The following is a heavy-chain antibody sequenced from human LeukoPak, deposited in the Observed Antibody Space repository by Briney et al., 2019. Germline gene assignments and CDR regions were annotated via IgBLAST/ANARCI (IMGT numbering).Heavy chain of an antibody. J-gene: IGHJ4*02. D-gene: IGHD1-1*01. V-gene: IGHV3-21*04. CDR3: ATDLDAY. CDR2: IDYSSNYI. Sequence: GGSLRLSCAASGFTFSSYSLNWVRQAPGKGLEWVSSIDYSSNYIYYTDSVKGRFTISRDNARNSLYLQMNSLRAEDTAVYYCATDLDAYWGQGTLVTVSS. CDR1: GFTFSSYS.